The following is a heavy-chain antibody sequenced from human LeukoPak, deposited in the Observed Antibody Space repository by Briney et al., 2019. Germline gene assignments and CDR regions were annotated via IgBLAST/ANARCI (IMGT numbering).Heavy chain of an antibody. V-gene: IGHV3-30*03. CDR3: ARTREQWQVLDY. D-gene: IGHD6-19*01. J-gene: IGHJ4*02. CDR1: GFSFGSYG. Sequence: GGSLRLSCAASGFSFGSYGIHWVRQASGKGLEWVAVISHEGSYRNHADSVKGRFTISRDNSRNMAFLQMDSLSAEDTAVYYCARTREQWQVLDYWGQGTLVTVSS. CDR2: ISHEGSYR.